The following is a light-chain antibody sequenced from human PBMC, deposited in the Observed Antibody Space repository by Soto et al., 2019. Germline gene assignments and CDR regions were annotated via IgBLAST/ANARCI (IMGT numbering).Light chain of an antibody. Sequence: QSVLTQPPSVSGAPGQRVTISCTGSSSNIGARFDVHWYQQLPGTAPKLLIYGDSIRPSGVPDRFSGSKSGTSASLAITGLQAEDEADYYCQSYDSRLSADVFGTGTKLTVL. J-gene: IGLJ1*01. CDR3: QSYDSRLSADV. V-gene: IGLV1-40*01. CDR1: SSNIGARFD. CDR2: GDS.